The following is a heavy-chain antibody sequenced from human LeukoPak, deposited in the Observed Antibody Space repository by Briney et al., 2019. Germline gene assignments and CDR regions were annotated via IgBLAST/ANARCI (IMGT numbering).Heavy chain of an antibody. CDR2: ISSSSSYI. CDR1: GFTFSSYS. CDR3: ARVPTVVVAATPYYYYGMDV. D-gene: IGHD2-15*01. V-gene: IGHV3-21*01. J-gene: IGHJ6*02. Sequence: GGSLRLSCAASGFTFSSYSMNWVRQAPGKGLEWVSSISSSSSYIYYADSVKGRFTISRDNAKNSLYLQMNSLRAEDTAVYYCARVPTVVVAATPYYYYGMDVWGQGTTVTVSS.